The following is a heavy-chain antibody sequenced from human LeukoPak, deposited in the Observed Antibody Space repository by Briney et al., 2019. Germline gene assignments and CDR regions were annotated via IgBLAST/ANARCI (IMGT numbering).Heavy chain of an antibody. J-gene: IGHJ4*02. CDR2: IYTSGST. Sequence: KPSETLSLTCTVSGGSISSGSYYWSWIRQPAGKGLEWIGRIYTSGSTNYNPSLKSRVTISVDTSKNQFSLKLSSVTAADTAVYYCARDSFHLSNPPYFDYWGQGTLVTVSS. V-gene: IGHV4-61*02. CDR1: GGSISSGSYY. D-gene: IGHD2/OR15-2a*01. CDR3: ARDSFHLSNPPYFDY.